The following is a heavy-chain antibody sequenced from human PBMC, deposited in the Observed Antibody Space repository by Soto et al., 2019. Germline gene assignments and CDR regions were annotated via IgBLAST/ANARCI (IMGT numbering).Heavy chain of an antibody. D-gene: IGHD5-18*01. CDR2: VYSSGFT. Sequence: SETLSLTCTVSGDSVSSGDYYWSWMRQPPGKGLQGIAHVYSSGFTNYNPSLKSRVTISTDTSKNQFSLKLRSVTAGDTAMYYCARIPMDTNMIYWLDPWGQGTLVTVSS. V-gene: IGHV4-61*08. CDR1: GDSVSSGDYY. J-gene: IGHJ5*02. CDR3: ARIPMDTNMIYWLDP.